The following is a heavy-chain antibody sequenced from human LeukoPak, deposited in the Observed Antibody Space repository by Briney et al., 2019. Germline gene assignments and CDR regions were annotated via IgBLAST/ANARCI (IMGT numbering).Heavy chain of an antibody. V-gene: IGHV1-3*01. CDR1: GYIFISYA. CDR3: ARHRPRHGDTADY. Sequence: ASVKVSCKASGYIFISYAMHWVRQAPGQRLEWMGWINAGNGNTKYSQKFQGRVTITRDTSASTVYMELSSLTSEDTAVYYCARHRPRHGDTADYWGQGTLVTVSS. CDR2: INAGNGNT. J-gene: IGHJ4*02. D-gene: IGHD5-18*01.